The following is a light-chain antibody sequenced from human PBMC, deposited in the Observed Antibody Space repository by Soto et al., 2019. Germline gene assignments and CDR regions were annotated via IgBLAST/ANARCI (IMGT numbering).Light chain of an antibody. V-gene: IGKV3-20*01. CDR2: GAS. Sequence: DIVLTQSPGTLSMSPGEGATLSCRASQSLGSSDLAWYQQTPGQAPRLLIYGASSRATGIPDRFSGSGSGTDFTLTISRLEPEDFAVYYCQQYGSSPVTFGQGTKLEIK. CDR3: QQYGSSPVT. J-gene: IGKJ2*01. CDR1: QSLGSSD.